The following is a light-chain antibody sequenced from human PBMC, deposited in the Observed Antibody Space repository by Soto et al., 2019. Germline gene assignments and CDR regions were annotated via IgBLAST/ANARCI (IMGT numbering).Light chain of an antibody. V-gene: IGKV3-11*01. CDR2: DTS. J-gene: IGKJ2*01. CDR3: QQRSNWPPYT. CDR1: QSVSNF. Sequence: EIVLTQSPATLSLSPGERAILSCRASQSVSNFLAWYQQKPGQAPRLLIYDTSNRATGIPTKFSGSGSGKDFTLTISNLEPEDFAVYYCQQRSNWPPYTFGQGTKVDIK.